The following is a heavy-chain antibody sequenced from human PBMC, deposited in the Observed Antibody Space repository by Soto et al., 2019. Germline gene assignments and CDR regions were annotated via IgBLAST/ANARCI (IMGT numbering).Heavy chain of an antibody. V-gene: IGHV1-46*04. J-gene: IGHJ4*02. CDR3: ARDNSAANGVLDH. Sequence: ASVKVSCKASGYTFTHYYLHWVRQAPGQGLEWVGMINPSARSASYAQKLRGRLTMDRDTSTTTVYMELSRLTFEDTAVYFCARDNSAANGVLDHWGQGTLVTVSS. D-gene: IGHD1-1*01. CDR2: INPSARSA. CDR1: GYTFTHYY.